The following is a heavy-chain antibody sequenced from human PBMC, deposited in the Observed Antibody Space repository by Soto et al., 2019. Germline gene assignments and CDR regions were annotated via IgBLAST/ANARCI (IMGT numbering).Heavy chain of an antibody. CDR1: GGSISSSNW. J-gene: IGHJ4*02. CDR3: ARDQIEVAVAGALDY. D-gene: IGHD6-19*01. Sequence: QVQLQESGPGLVKPSGTLSLTCAVSGGSISSSNWWSWVRQPPGKGLEWIGEIYHSGSTNYNPSLKRRVTISVDKSKNQFSLKLSSVTAADTAVYYCARDQIEVAVAGALDYWGQGTLVTVSS. V-gene: IGHV4-4*02. CDR2: IYHSGST.